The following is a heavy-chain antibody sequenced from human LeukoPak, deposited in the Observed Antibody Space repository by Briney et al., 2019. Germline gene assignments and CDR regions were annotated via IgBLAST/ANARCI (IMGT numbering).Heavy chain of an antibody. Sequence: GGSLRLSCAASGFTFSSYSMNWGRQAPGKGLEWVSSISSSSSYIYYADSVKGRFTISRDNAKNSLYMQMNSLRAEDTAVYYCASAGYSGYDLILPLYYFDYWGQGTLVTVSS. V-gene: IGHV3-21*01. J-gene: IGHJ4*02. CDR1: GFTFSSYS. CDR2: ISSSSSYI. CDR3: ASAGYSGYDLILPLYYFDY. D-gene: IGHD5-12*01.